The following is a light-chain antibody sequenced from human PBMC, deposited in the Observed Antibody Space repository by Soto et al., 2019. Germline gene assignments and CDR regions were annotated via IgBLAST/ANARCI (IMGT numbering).Light chain of an antibody. CDR3: QQYDNFPRAIN. CDR1: QDISNY. V-gene: IGKV1-33*01. Sequence: DIQMTQSPASLYSSVVARFTITCQASQDISNYLHWYQQKPGKAPKLLIYDASNLETGVPSRFSGSGSGTDFTFTISSLQPEDIATYYCQQYDNFPRAINFGQGTRLEIK. J-gene: IGKJ5*01. CDR2: DAS.